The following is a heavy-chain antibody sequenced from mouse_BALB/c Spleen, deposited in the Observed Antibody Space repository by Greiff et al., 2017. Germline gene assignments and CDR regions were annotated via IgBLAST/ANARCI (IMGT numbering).Heavy chain of an antibody. CDR3: TRGVTTASWFAY. V-gene: IGHV1-69*02. D-gene: IGHD1-2*01. Sequence: QVQLQQPGAELVRPGASVKLSCKASGYTFTSYWINWVKQRPGQGLEWIGNIYPSDSYTNYNQKFKDKATLTVDKSSSTAYMQLSSPTSEDSAVYYCTRGVTTASWFAYWGQGTLVTVSA. J-gene: IGHJ3*01. CDR2: IYPSDSYT. CDR1: GYTFTSYW.